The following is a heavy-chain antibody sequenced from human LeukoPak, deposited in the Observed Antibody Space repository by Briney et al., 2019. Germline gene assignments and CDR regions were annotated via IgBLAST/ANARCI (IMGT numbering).Heavy chain of an antibody. Sequence: ASVKVSCRTSGYTFINYQIHWVRQAPDQGLEWMGRINSNSGATVFAQKFQGRVTMTRDTSINTVYMELSSLEFDDTAVYYCTRTRWTEACSSSSCFTPDFDYWGQGTPVTVSS. V-gene: IGHV1-2*06. CDR1: GYTFINYQ. CDR2: INSNSGAT. J-gene: IGHJ4*02. D-gene: IGHD2-2*02. CDR3: TRTRWTEACSSSSCFTPDFDY.